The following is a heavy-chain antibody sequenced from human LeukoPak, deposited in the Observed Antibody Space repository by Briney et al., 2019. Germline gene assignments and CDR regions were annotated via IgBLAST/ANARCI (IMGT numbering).Heavy chain of an antibody. CDR2: IHSEGSST. J-gene: IGHJ3*02. CDR3: ARFHPLHYYDSSGYPAAYAFDI. CDR1: GFTFSSYW. V-gene: IGHV3-74*01. Sequence: GGSLRLSCAASGFTFSSYWMYWVRHAPAKVLGWVSRIHSEGSSTSYAGSLKGRFTSSRDNAKNTRHLQMTIRRAEDTAVYYCARFHPLHYYDSSGYPAAYAFDIWGQGTMVTVSS. D-gene: IGHD3-22*01.